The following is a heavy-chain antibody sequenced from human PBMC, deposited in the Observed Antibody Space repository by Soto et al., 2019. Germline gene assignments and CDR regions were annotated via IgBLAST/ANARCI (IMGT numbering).Heavy chain of an antibody. J-gene: IGHJ5*02. D-gene: IGHD3-9*01. CDR3: ARSGRNRTGYLPKSLDP. CDR1: GYSFTSYW. Sequence: GESLKISCKGSGYSFTSYWIGWVRQMPGKGLGWMGIIYPGDSDTRYSPSFQGQVTISADKSISTAYLQWSSLKASDTAMYYCARSGRNRTGYLPKSLDPWGQGTMVTVYS. CDR2: IYPGDSDT. V-gene: IGHV5-51*01.